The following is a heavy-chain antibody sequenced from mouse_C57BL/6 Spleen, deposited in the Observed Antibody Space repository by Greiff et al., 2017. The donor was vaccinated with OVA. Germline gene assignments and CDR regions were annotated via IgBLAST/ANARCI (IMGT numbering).Heavy chain of an antibody. Sequence: EVMLVESGGGLVKPGGSLKLSCAASGFTFSDYGMHWVRQAPEKGLEWVAYISSGSSTIYYADTVKGRFTISRDNAKNTLFLQMTSLRSEDTAMYYCARPLANWDYLFDYWGQGTTLTVSS. J-gene: IGHJ2*01. D-gene: IGHD4-1*01. CDR2: ISSGSSTI. CDR1: GFTFSDYG. V-gene: IGHV5-17*01. CDR3: ARPLANWDYLFDY.